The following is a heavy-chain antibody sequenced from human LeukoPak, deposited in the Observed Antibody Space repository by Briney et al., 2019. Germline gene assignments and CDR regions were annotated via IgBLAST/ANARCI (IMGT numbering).Heavy chain of an antibody. V-gene: IGHV3-21*06. Sequence: GGSLRLSCAASGFTLSSYKMNWVRQAPGKGPEWVSHINSADNVEYYTDSVRGRFTMSRYNAKDLLYLQMNSLRDEDTAVYYCARDTVNGPFVISLDLWGQGVLVTVSP. D-gene: IGHD3-10*01. CDR2: INSADNVE. CDR3: ARDTVNGPFVISLDL. CDR1: GFTLSSYK. J-gene: IGHJ5*02.